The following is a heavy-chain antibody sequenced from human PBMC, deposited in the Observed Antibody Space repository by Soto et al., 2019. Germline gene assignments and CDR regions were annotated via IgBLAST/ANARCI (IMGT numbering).Heavy chain of an antibody. CDR1: GFTFSNYA. CDR2: ISGSGGST. J-gene: IGHJ3*02. Sequence: EVQLLESGGGLVQPGGSLRLSCAASGFTFSNYAMSWVRQAPGKGLEWVSAISGSGGSTYYADSVKGRFPISRDNSKNTLFLQMNSLRAEDTAVYYCAKDRYCSGGSCYSEWAFDIWGQGTMVTVSS. V-gene: IGHV3-23*01. CDR3: AKDRYCSGGSCYSEWAFDI. D-gene: IGHD2-15*01.